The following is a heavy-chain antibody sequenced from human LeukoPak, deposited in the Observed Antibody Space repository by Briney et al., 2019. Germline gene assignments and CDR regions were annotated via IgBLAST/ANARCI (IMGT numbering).Heavy chain of an antibody. CDR2: ISWNSGSI. V-gene: IGHV3-9*01. CDR1: GFTFDDYA. Sequence: GGSLRLSCAASGFTFDDYAMHWVRQAPGKGLEWVSGISWNSGSIGYADSVKGRFTISRDNAKNSLYLQMNSLRAEDTALYYCAKENRYYDSSGSPYYYGMDVWGQGTTVTVSS. CDR3: AKENRYYDSSGSPYYYGMDV. J-gene: IGHJ6*02. D-gene: IGHD3-22*01.